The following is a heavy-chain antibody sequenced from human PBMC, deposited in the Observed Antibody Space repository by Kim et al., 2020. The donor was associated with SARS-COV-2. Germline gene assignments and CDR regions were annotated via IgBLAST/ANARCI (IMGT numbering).Heavy chain of an antibody. D-gene: IGHD6-19*01. CDR1: GFTFSNYN. V-gene: IGHV3-48*02. J-gene: IGHJ4*02. Sequence: GGSLRLSCAASGFTFSNYNMIWVRQPPGKRLEWVSYISSRDSITYYADSVRGRFTIPRDNAENSLYLQMHGLRDEDTAVYYCARQGGAAVAINWGQGALVTVSS. CDR2: ISSRDSIT. CDR3: ARQGGAAVAIN.